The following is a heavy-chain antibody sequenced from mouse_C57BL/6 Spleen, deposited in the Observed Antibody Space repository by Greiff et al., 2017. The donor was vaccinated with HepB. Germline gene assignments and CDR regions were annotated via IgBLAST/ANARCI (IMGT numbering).Heavy chain of an antibody. D-gene: IGHD1-1*01. J-gene: IGHJ4*01. Sequence: QVQLQQPGAELVKPGASVKVSCKASGYTFTSYWMHWVKQRPGQGLEWIGRIHPSDSDTNYNQKFKGKATLTVDKYSSTAYMQLSSLTSEDSAVYYCAIKGSSYVYYAMDYWGQGTSVTVSS. CDR1: GYTFTSYW. V-gene: IGHV1-74*01. CDR2: IHPSDSDT. CDR3: AIKGSSYVYYAMDY.